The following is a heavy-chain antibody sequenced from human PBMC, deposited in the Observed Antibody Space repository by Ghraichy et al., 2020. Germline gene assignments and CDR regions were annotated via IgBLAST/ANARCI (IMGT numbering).Heavy chain of an antibody. V-gene: IGHV4-34*01. J-gene: IGHJ3*02. D-gene: IGHD3-10*01. CDR2: INPSGST. CDR1: GGSFIGYY. Sequence: SETLSLTCAVYGGSFIGYYWSWIRQPPGKGLEWLGEINPSGSTNYNPSLKSRVTISVDTSKNQFSLKLSSVTAADTAVYYCARRVRGSGSYHQAPPIVALDMGGQGSMATVSS. CDR3: ARRVRGSGSYHQAPPIVALDM.